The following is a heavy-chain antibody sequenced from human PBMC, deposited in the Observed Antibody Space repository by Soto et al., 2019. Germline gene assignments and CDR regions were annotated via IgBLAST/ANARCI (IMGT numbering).Heavy chain of an antibody. CDR3: ARVKSDFWRGLWGGGYYGMDV. Sequence: ASVKVPCKASGYSFTSYGLSWVRQAPGPGLEWMGWISAYNGNTNYAQKLQGRVTMTTDTPTSTAYMELRSLRSDDTAVYYCARVKSDFWRGLWGGGYYGMDVWGQGTTVTVS. V-gene: IGHV1-18*01. J-gene: IGHJ6*02. CDR2: ISAYNGNT. CDR1: GYSFTSYG. D-gene: IGHD3-3*01.